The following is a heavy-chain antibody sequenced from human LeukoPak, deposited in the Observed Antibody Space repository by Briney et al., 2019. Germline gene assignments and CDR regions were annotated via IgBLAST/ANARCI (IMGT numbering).Heavy chain of an antibody. CDR1: GGSISSYY. J-gene: IGHJ5*02. D-gene: IGHD3-3*01. CDR3: ARGVSVKNYDFWSGYYHNWFDP. CDR2: IYYSGST. V-gene: IGHV4-59*01. Sequence: SETLSLTCTVSGGSISSYYWSWIRQPPGKGLEWIGYIYYSGSTNYNPSLKSRVTISVDTSKNQFSLKLSSVTAADTAVYYCARGVSVKNYDFWSGYYHNWFDPWGQGTLVTVSS.